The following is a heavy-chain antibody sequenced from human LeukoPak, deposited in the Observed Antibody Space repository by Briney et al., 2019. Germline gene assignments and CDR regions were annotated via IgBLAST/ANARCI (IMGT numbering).Heavy chain of an antibody. Sequence: GGALRLSCVVSGLTFSKAWMSWVRRAPGKGLEWVGRIKSKTDGGTTDYAAPVKGRFTISRDDSKNTLYLQMGSLKTEDTAVYYCTTTYYYGSGSYYMRSSDDWGQGTLVTVSS. V-gene: IGHV3-15*01. CDR1: GLTFSKAW. CDR3: TTTYYYGSGSYYMRSSDD. D-gene: IGHD3-10*01. J-gene: IGHJ4*02. CDR2: IKSKTDGGTT.